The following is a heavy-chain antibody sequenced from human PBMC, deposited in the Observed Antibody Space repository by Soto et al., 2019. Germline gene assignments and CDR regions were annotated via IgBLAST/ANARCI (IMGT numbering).Heavy chain of an antibody. CDR3: ARDLPHNWNPLYGMDV. CDR2: ISSSSSYI. V-gene: IGHV3-21*01. D-gene: IGHD1-20*01. CDR1: VFTFSSYS. J-gene: IGHJ6*01. Sequence: GGSLSLSCAASVFTFSSYSMNWVRQAPGKGLEWVSSISSSSSYIYYADSVKGRFTISRDNAKNSLYLQMNSLRAEDTAVYYCARDLPHNWNPLYGMDVWGQGTTVTVSS.